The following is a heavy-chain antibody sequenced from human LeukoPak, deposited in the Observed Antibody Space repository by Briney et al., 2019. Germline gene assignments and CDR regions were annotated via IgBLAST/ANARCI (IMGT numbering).Heavy chain of an antibody. Sequence: SETLSLTCTVSGGSISSGSDYWSWIRQPAGKGLEWIGRIYTSGSTNYNPSLKSRVTISVDTSKNQFSLKLSSVTAADTAVYYCAREQWLVGGTFDYWGQGTLVTVSS. CDR2: IYTSGST. D-gene: IGHD6-19*01. J-gene: IGHJ4*02. CDR3: AREQWLVGGTFDY. CDR1: GGSISSGSDY. V-gene: IGHV4-61*02.